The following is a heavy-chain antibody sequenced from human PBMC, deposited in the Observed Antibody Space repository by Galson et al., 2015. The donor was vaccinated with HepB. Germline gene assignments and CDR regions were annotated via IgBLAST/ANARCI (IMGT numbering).Heavy chain of an antibody. CDR3: GRDFSYGSLDFGN. CDR2: IQFDGSKE. V-gene: IGHV3-33*01. CDR1: GFTFSRYG. D-gene: IGHD6-6*01. J-gene: IGHJ4*02. Sequence: SLRLSCAASGFTFSRYGMHWVRQAPGKGPDWVAAIQFDGSKEYYAHSVKGRFTISRDDSKNTVSLQMNSLGAEDSAVYYCGRDFSYGSLDFGNWGQGTLVTVFS.